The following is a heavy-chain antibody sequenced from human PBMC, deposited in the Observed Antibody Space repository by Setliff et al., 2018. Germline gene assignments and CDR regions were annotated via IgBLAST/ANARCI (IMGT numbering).Heavy chain of an antibody. CDR3: ATSIAARYYYYYMDV. D-gene: IGHD6-6*01. J-gene: IGHJ6*03. V-gene: IGHV4-34*12. CDR1: GGSFSGYY. CDR2: IIHSGST. Sequence: LSLTCAVYGGSFSGYYWSWIRQPPGKRLEWIGEIIHSGSTNYNPSLKSRLTISVDTSKNQFSLKLASVTAADTAVYYCATSIAARYYYYYMDVWGKGTTVTVSS.